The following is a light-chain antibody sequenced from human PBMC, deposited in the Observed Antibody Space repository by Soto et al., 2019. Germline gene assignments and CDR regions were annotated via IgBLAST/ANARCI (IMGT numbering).Light chain of an antibody. J-gene: IGKJ1*01. CDR3: QHTFNSPPWT. CDR1: QNIDMY. CDR2: GAS. V-gene: IGKV1-39*01. Sequence: DIHMTQYPSSLSSSAGDTVTITCRASQNIDMYLNWYQQKPGKAPRVLISGASNLQSGVPSRFSGSGSGTDFTLTISSLQSEDFASYFCQHTFNSPPWTFGQGTKVDIK.